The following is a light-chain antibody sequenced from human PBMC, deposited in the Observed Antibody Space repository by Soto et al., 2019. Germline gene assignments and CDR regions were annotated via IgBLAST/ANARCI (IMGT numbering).Light chain of an antibody. CDR3: QHLNRYPRPIT. V-gene: IGKV1-9*01. CDR1: QGISSY. J-gene: IGKJ5*01. Sequence: DIQLTQSPSFLSASVGDRVTITCRASQGISSYLAWYQQKPGKAPKLLMYVASTLQSGVPSRFSGSGYGTEFTLTISRLQPGDFATYYCQHLNRYPRPITFGQGTRLENK. CDR2: VAS.